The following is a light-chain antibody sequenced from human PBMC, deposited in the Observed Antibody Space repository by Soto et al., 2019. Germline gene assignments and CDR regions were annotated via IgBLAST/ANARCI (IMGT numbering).Light chain of an antibody. Sequence: DIHLTQSPSTLSASVGDRVTITCRASQSVSIWLAWYRQKPGKAPEVLVWDASSLQGGVTSGFSGSGSGTEFTLTISSLQPDDFAAYYCQQYNGYSTWTFGQGTKVDI. V-gene: IGKV1-5*01. CDR1: QSVSIW. J-gene: IGKJ1*01. CDR2: DAS. CDR3: QQYNGYSTWT.